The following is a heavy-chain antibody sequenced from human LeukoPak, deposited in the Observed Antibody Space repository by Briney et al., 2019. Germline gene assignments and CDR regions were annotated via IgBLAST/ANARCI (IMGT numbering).Heavy chain of an antibody. V-gene: IGHV4-38-2*01. Sequence: SETLTLTCAVSGYSISSGYYWGWIRQPPGKGLEWIGSIYHSGSTYYNPSLKSRVTISVDTSKNQFSLKLSSVTAADTAVYYCARASQGGFVVVVAATNSGLYYFDYWGQGTLVTVSS. CDR1: GYSISSGYY. D-gene: IGHD2-15*01. J-gene: IGHJ4*02. CDR2: IYHSGST. CDR3: ARASQGGFVVVVAATNSGLYYFDY.